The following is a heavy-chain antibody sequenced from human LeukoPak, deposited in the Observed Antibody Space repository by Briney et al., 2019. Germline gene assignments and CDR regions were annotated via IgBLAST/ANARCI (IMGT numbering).Heavy chain of an antibody. CDR2: IYSGGST. D-gene: IGHD1-1*01. V-gene: IGHV3-53*01. CDR3: ASPTKERPYYYYGMDV. CDR1: GFTVSSNY. J-gene: IGHJ6*02. Sequence: GGSLRLSCAASGFTVSSNYMSWVRQAPGKGLEWVSVIYSGGSTYYADSVKGRFTISGDNSKSTLYLQMNSLRAEDTAVYYCASPTKERPYYYYGMDVWGQGTTVTVSS.